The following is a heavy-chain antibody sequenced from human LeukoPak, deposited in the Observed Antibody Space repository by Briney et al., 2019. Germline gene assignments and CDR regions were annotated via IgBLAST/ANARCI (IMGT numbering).Heavy chain of an antibody. D-gene: IGHD6-19*01. Sequence: GGSLRLSCAASGFIFSSHVMIWVRQAPGKGLEWVSAINDSGGSTYYADSVKGRFTISRDNSKNTLSLQMNSLRAEDTAVYYCAKDGGYSSGWYLDYWGQGTLVTVSS. V-gene: IGHV3-23*01. CDR2: INDSGGST. CDR1: GFIFSSHV. CDR3: AKDGGYSSGWYLDY. J-gene: IGHJ4*02.